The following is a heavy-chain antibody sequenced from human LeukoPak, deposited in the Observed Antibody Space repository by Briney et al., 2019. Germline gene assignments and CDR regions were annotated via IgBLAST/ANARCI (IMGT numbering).Heavy chain of an antibody. J-gene: IGHJ4*02. CDR2: IIPIFGTA. Sequence: ASVKVSCKASGGTFSSYAISWVRQAPGQGLEWMEGIIPIFGTANYAQKFQGRVTITADESTSTAYMELSSLRSEDTAVYHCASSPIARWNDVWYYFDYWGQGTLVTVSS. D-gene: IGHD1-1*01. CDR1: GGTFSSYA. V-gene: IGHV1-69*13. CDR3: ASSPIARWNDVWYYFDY.